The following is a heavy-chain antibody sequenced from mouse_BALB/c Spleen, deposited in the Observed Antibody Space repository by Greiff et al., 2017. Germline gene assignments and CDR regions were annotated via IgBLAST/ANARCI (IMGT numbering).Heavy chain of an antibody. V-gene: IGHV5-4*02. Sequence: DVKLVESGGGLVKPGGSLKLSCAASGFTFSDYYMYWVRQTPEKRLEWVATISDGGSYTYYPDSVKGRFTISRDNAKNTLYLQMSSLKSEDTAMYYCARLRGNYEGYFDVWGAGTTVTVSS. J-gene: IGHJ1*01. CDR2: ISDGGSYT. CDR1: GFTFSDYY. D-gene: IGHD2-1*01. CDR3: ARLRGNYEGYFDV.